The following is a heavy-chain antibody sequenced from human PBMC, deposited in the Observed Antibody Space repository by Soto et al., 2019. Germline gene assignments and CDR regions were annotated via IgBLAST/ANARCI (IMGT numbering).Heavy chain of an antibody. CDR1: GFTFSSYG. CDR3: ARGVQKARRSPGGWFDP. V-gene: IGHV3-33*01. J-gene: IGHJ5*02. Sequence: QVQLVESGGGVVKPGRSLRLSCAASGFTFSSYGMHWVRQAPGKGLEWVAVIWDDGSNKYYADSVKGRFTISRDNSKNPLYLQMNSLRAEDTAVYYCARGVQKARRSPGGWFDPWGQGTLVTVSS. CDR2: IWDDGSNK. D-gene: IGHD1-1*01.